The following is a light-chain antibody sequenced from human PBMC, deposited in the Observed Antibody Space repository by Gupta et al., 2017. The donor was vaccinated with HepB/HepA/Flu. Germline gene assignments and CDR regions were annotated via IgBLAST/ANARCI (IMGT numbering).Light chain of an antibody. CDR3: SAYAGADRVI. V-gene: IGLV2-8*01. CDR1: SSDIGAYDY. Sequence: QSALTQPPSASGSPGQSVTISCTGTSSDIGAYDYVSWYQQHPGKAPKLMIYEVSKRPSGVPDRFSGSKSGNTASLTVSGRQAEDEADYYCSAYAGADRVIFGGGTKLTVL. CDR2: EVS. J-gene: IGLJ2*01.